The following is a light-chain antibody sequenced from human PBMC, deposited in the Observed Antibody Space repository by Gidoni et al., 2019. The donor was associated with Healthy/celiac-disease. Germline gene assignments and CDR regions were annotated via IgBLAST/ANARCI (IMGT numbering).Light chain of an antibody. J-gene: IGLJ3*02. V-gene: IGLV2-23*02. Sequence: QSALTQPASVSGSPGQPITISCTGTSSDVGSYNLASWYQQHPGKAPKLMIYEVSKRPSGVSNRFSGSKSGNTASLTISGLQAEDEADYYCCSYAGSSTWVFGGGTKLTVL. CDR1: SSDVGSYNL. CDR2: EVS. CDR3: CSYAGSSTWV.